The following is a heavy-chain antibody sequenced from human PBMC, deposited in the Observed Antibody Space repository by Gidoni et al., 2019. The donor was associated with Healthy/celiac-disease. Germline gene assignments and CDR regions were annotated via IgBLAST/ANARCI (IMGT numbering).Heavy chain of an antibody. CDR1: GFTFSSYG. V-gene: IGHV3-33*01. CDR3: ARDSRSSGGLGMLDY. Sequence: QVQLVESGGGVVQPGRSLRLSCAASGFTFSSYGMHWVRQAPGKGLEWVAVIWYDGSNKYYADSVKGRFTISRDNSKNTLYLQMNSLRAEDTAVYYCARDSRSSGGLGMLDYWGQGTLVTVSS. D-gene: IGHD2-15*01. J-gene: IGHJ4*02. CDR2: IWYDGSNK.